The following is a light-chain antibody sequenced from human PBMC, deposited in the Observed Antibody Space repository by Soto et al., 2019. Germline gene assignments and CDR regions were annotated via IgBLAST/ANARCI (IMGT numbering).Light chain of an antibody. J-gene: IGKJ1*01. CDR2: GAS. CDR1: QSLTTY. Sequence: DIQMTQSPTSLPASVGDRVSITCRASQSLTTYLTWYQQKPGKAPKLLISGASTLQRGVPSRFSGSGSGTKFTLTIASLQPDDFATYYCQQYETFSETFGPGTKVDIK. V-gene: IGKV1-16*01. CDR3: QQYETFSET.